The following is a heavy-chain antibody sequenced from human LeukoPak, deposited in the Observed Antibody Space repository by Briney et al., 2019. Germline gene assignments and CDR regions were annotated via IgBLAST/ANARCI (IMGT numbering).Heavy chain of an antibody. CDR3: ANLGSSELRVPASQGN. D-gene: IGHD2-2*01. CDR1: GFTFSNYA. J-gene: IGHJ4*02. CDR2: INARGYST. V-gene: IGHV3-23*01. Sequence: GGSLRLSCAASGFTFSNYAMSWARQAPGKGLEWVSAINARGYSTYYADSVKGRFTISRDNSKNTVFLQMSSLRVEDTAVYYCANLGSSELRVPASQGNWGQGTLVTVSS.